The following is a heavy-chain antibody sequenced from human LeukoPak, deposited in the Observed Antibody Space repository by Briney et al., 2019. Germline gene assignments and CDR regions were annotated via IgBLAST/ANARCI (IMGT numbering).Heavy chain of an antibody. CDR1: GGSISSSSYY. J-gene: IGHJ4*02. CDR2: IYYSGST. Sequence: SSETLSLTCTVSGGSISSSSYYWGWIRQPPGKGLEWIGSIYYSGSTYYNPSLKSRVTISVDTSKNQFSLKLSSVTAADTAVYYCARHRSQDYVWGSYRYTLFDYWGQGTLVTVSS. CDR3: ARHRSQDYVWGSYRYTLFDY. D-gene: IGHD3-16*02. V-gene: IGHV4-39*01.